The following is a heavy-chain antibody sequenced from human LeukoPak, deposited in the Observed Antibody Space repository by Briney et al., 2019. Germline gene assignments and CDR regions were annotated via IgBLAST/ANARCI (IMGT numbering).Heavy chain of an antibody. J-gene: IGHJ4*02. CDR3: AKTGGIAVDDYRFHY. Sequence: GGSLRLSCAASGFTFSSYAMSWVRQAPGKGLEWVSAISGSGGSTYYADSVKGRFTISRDNSKNTLYLQMHRLRAEDTAVYYCAKTGGIAVDDYRFHYWGQGTLVTVSS. CDR2: ISGSGGST. CDR1: GFTFSSYA. V-gene: IGHV3-23*01. D-gene: IGHD6-19*01.